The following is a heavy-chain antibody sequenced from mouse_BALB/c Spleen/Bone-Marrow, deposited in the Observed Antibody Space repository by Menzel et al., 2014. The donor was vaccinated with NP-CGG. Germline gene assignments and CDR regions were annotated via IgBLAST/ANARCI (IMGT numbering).Heavy chain of an antibody. CDR2: ILPGSGST. V-gene: IGHV1-9*01. J-gene: IGHJ4*01. D-gene: IGHD4-1*01. CDR1: GYTFSSYW. CDR3: ASRVGRDYAMDY. Sequence: QVQLQQSGAELMKPGASVKISCKATGYTFSSYWIEWVKQRPGHGLEWIGEILPGSGSTNCNEKFKGKATFTADTSSNTAYMQFSSLTSEDSAVYYGASRVGRDYAMDYWGQGTSVTVSS.